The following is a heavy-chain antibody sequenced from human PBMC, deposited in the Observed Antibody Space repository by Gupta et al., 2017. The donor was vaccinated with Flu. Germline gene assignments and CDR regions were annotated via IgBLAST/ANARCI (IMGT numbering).Heavy chain of an antibody. Sequence: EVQLVESGGGLVQPGGSLRLSCAASGFTFSSYSMNWVRQAPGKGLECVSYISSSSSTIYYADSVKGRFTISRDNAKNSLYLQMNSLRDEDTAVYYCARVGYDSSGYWSGVDYWGQGTLVTVSS. CDR1: GFTFSSYS. J-gene: IGHJ4*02. CDR3: ARVGYDSSGYWSGVDY. V-gene: IGHV3-48*02. D-gene: IGHD3-22*01. CDR2: ISSSSSTI.